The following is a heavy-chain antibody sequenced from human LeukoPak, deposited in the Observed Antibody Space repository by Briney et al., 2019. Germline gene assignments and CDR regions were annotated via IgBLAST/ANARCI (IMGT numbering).Heavy chain of an antibody. Sequence: ASVKVSCKASGYTFTGYYMHWVRQAPGQGLEWMGWINPNSGGTNYAQKFQGRVTMTRDTSISTAYMELSRLRSDDTAVYYCARDVIAAARYFFDYWGQGTLVTVSS. CDR3: ARDVIAAARYFFDY. J-gene: IGHJ4*02. V-gene: IGHV1-2*02. D-gene: IGHD6-13*01. CDR2: INPNSGGT. CDR1: GYTFTGYY.